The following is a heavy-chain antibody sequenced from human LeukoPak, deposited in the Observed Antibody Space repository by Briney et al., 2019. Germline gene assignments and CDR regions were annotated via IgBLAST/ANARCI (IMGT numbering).Heavy chain of an antibody. Sequence: EGSLRLSCAASGFTFSDYYMSWIRQAPGKGLEWVSYISSSGSTIYYADSVKGRFTISRDNAKNSLYLQMNSLRAEDTAVYYCARVDKDYPYYFDYWGQGTLVTVSS. J-gene: IGHJ4*02. CDR3: ARVDKDYPYYFDY. CDR2: ISSSGSTI. CDR1: GFTFSDYY. V-gene: IGHV3-11*01. D-gene: IGHD2-2*03.